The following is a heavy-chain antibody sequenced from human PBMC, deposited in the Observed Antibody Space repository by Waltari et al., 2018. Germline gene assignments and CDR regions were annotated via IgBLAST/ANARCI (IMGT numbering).Heavy chain of an antibody. Sequence: QVQLVQSGAEVQKPGSSVKVSCKASGGTFSSHATSWLRQAPGQGLEWMGRIIPILGIANYAQKFQGRVTITADKSTSTAYMELSSLRSEDTAVYYCARSGRLGNWVDYWGQGTLVTVSS. CDR2: IIPILGIA. D-gene: IGHD7-27*01. CDR1: GGTFSSHA. J-gene: IGHJ4*02. V-gene: IGHV1-69*04. CDR3: ARSGRLGNWVDY.